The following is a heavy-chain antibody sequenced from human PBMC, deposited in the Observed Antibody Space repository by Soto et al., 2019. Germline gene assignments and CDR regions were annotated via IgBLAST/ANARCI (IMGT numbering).Heavy chain of an antibody. CDR1: GFIFSDHY. CDR3: ARGNPGGDWRNLDD. Sequence: EVQLVESGGGLVQPGGSMRLSCAASGFIFSDHYMDWVRQAPGKGLEWVGRIRNKANSYTTLYAASVKGRFTISRDDSENALYLQMNSLKTEDTAEYYCARGNPGGDWRNLDDWGQGTLFTVSS. D-gene: IGHD2-21*01. J-gene: IGHJ4*02. CDR2: IRNKANSYTT. V-gene: IGHV3-72*01.